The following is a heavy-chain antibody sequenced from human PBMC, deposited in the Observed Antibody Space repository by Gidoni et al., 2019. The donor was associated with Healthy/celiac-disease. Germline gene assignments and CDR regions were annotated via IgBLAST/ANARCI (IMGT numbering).Heavy chain of an antibody. D-gene: IGHD2-15*01. V-gene: IGHV3-23*01. CDR3: AKGDIGVLGVGYGMDV. J-gene: IGHJ6*02. Sequence: EVQLLESGGGLVQPGGSLRLSCAASGFTFSSYAMSWVRQAPGKGLEWVSAISGSGGRTYYADSVKGRFTISRDNSKNTLYLQMNSLRAEDTAVYYCAKGDIGVLGVGYGMDVWGQGTTVTVSS. CDR1: GFTFSSYA. CDR2: ISGSGGRT.